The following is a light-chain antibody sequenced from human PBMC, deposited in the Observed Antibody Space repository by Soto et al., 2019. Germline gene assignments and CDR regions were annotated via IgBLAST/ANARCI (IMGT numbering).Light chain of an antibody. Sequence: EIVMTQSPATLSVSPGERATLSCGASQSVGSDLAWYQHKPGQAPRLLIYGASSRATGIPDRFSGSGSGTDFTLTISRLEPEDFAVYYCQQYVSSPRTFGQGTKVDIK. J-gene: IGKJ1*01. V-gene: IGKV3-20*01. CDR1: QSVGSD. CDR3: QQYVSSPRT. CDR2: GAS.